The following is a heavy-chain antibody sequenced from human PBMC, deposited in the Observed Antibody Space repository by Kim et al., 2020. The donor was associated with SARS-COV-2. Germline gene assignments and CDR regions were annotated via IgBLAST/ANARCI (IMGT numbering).Heavy chain of an antibody. CDR3: ARSTYYDFWSGYADGGYYGMDV. Sequence: GGSLSLSCAASGVTVSSNYMSWVRQAPGKGLEWVSVIYSGGSTYYADSVKGRFTISRDNSKNTLYLQMNSLRAKDTAVYYCARSTYYDFWSGYADGGYYGMDVWGQGTTVTVSS. CDR1: GVTVSSNY. J-gene: IGHJ6*02. CDR2: IYSGGST. V-gene: IGHV3-53*01. D-gene: IGHD3-3*01.